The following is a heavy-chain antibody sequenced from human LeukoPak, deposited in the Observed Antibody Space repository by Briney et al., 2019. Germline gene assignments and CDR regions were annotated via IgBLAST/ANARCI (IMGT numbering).Heavy chain of an antibody. V-gene: IGHV3-23*01. Sequence: GGSLRLSCAASGFTFNNYGMSWVRQAPAKGLEWVSTINDNGLNTHYADSVKGWFTISRDDSKNTLHLQMNSLRADDTALYYCTKGDGGWYPIDYWGQGILVIVSS. CDR2: INDNGLNT. J-gene: IGHJ4*02. D-gene: IGHD6-19*01. CDR1: GFTFNNYG. CDR3: TKGDGGWYPIDY.